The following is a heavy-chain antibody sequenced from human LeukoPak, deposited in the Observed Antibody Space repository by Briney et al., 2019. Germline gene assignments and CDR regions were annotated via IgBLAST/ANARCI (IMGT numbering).Heavy chain of an antibody. V-gene: IGHV4-59*01. CDR1: GDSISSYY. J-gene: IGHJ3*02. CDR3: AREYRGRRNIDI. D-gene: IGHD3-16*02. Sequence: SEPLSLTCTASGDSISSYYWSWIRQPPGKGLEWIGYIYYSGSTNYNPSLKSRVTISVDTSKNQFSLKLSSVTAADTAVYYCAREYRGRRNIDIWGQGTMVTVSS. CDR2: IYYSGST.